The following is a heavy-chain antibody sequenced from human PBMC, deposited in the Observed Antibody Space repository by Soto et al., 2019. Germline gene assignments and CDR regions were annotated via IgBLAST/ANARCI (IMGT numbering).Heavy chain of an antibody. D-gene: IGHD3-16*01. CDR2: ISQDGSGK. J-gene: IGHJ3*02. V-gene: IGHV3-7*05. Sequence: EEQLVQSGGGLVQPGGSLRLSCAASEFILSSYWLAWVRQSPGKGVEWVASISQDGSGKYYGASVKGRFTVSRDNAKNSLYLQMNSLRGEDTAVYYCARYPIGGAFDIWGQGTMVTVSS. CDR1: EFILSSYW. CDR3: ARYPIGGAFDI.